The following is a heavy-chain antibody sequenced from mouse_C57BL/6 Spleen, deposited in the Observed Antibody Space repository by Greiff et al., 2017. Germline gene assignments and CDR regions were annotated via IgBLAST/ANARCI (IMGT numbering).Heavy chain of an antibody. J-gene: IGHJ4*01. CDR3: ARNWGTVVPYAMDY. CDR1: GFSLTSYA. V-gene: IGHV2-9-1*01. CDR2: IWTGGGT. D-gene: IGHD1-1*01. Sequence: QVQLKQSGPGLVAPSQSLSITCTVSGFSLTSYAISWVRQPPGKGLEWLGVIWTGGGTNYNSALKSRLSISKDNSKSQVFLKMNSLQTDDTARYYCARNWGTVVPYAMDYWGQGTSVTVSS.